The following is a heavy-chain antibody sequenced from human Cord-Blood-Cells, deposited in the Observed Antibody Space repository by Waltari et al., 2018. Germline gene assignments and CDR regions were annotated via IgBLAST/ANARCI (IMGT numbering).Heavy chain of an antibody. V-gene: IGHV3-48*01. Sequence: EVQLVESGGGLVQPGGSLRLSCAASGFTFSSYSMNWVRQAPGKGLEWVSYISSSSSTIYYADSVKGRFTISRDNAKNTLYLQMNSLRAEDTAVYYCAREGVEQQLDYWGQGTLVTVSS. D-gene: IGHD6-13*01. CDR3: AREGVEQQLDY. CDR1: GFTFSSYS. J-gene: IGHJ4*02. CDR2: ISSSSSTI.